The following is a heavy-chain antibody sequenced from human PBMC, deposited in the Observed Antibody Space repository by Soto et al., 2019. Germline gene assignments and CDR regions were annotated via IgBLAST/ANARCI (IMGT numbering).Heavy chain of an antibody. CDR2: MHYTGFS. J-gene: IGHJ4*02. CDR3: ASLYTIFGVAEGSPVDY. Sequence: SETLSLTCAFSGDSVTSNYLTWIRQSPEKGLEWIGYMHYTGFSFYNPSLKSRVAMSVDTSKNEFTLKLTSVTAADTAVYYCASLYTIFGVAEGSPVDYWGQGTLVTVSS. V-gene: IGHV4-59*02. CDR1: GDSVTSNY. D-gene: IGHD3-3*01.